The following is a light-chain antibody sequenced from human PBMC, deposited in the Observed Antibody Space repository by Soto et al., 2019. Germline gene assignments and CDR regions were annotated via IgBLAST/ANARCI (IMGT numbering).Light chain of an antibody. V-gene: IGLV2-14*01. Sequence: QSVLTPPASVSGSPGQSVTISCTGTATDVGDYNYGSWYQQHPGKAPKLIIYEVSYRPSGVSNRFSGSKSGNTASLTISGLQAGDEADYYCCSYTSTSSRVFGTGTKLTVL. J-gene: IGLJ1*01. CDR3: CSYTSTSSRV. CDR2: EVS. CDR1: ATDVGDYNY.